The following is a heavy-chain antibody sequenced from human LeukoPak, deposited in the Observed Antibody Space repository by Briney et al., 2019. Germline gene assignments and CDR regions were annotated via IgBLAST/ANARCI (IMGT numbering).Heavy chain of an antibody. J-gene: IGHJ6*03. CDR1: GFTFSSYW. D-gene: IGHD3-3*01. CDR3: VRGTSIFGVVTYYNYYYMDV. Sequence: GGSLRLSCAGSGFTFSSYWMHLVRQVPGKGPVWVSRINSDESSTSYADSVKGRFTISRDNAKNTLYLQMNSLRAEDTAVYYCVRGTSIFGVVTYYNYYYMDVWGKGTTVTVSS. V-gene: IGHV3-74*01. CDR2: INSDESST.